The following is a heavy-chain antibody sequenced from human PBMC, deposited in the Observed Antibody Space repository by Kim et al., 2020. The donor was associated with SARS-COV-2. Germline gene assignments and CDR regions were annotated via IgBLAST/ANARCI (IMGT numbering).Heavy chain of an antibody. CDR3: ATGGDTAPSYYYYGMDV. J-gene: IGHJ6*02. D-gene: IGHD5-18*01. CDR1: GGSFSGYY. V-gene: IGHV4-34*01. CDR2: INHSGST. Sequence: SETLSLTCAVYGGSFSGYYWSWIRQPPGKGLEWIGEINHSGSTNYNPSLKSRVTISVDTSKNQFSLKLSSVTAADTAVYYCATGGDTAPSYYYYGMDVWGQGTTVTVSS.